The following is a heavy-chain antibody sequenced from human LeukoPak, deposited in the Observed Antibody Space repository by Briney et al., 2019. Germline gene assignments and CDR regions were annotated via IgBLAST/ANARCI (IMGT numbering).Heavy chain of an antibody. J-gene: IGHJ3*02. V-gene: IGHV4-38-2*02. CDR3: ARNPGTAAAPWAFDI. Sequence: SETLSLTCTVSGYSISSGYYCGWIRQPPGKGLEWIGSIYHSGSTYYNPSLKSRVTISVDTSKNQFSLKLSSVTAADTAVYYCARNPGTAAAPWAFDIWGQGTMVTVSS. CDR1: GYSISSGYY. D-gene: IGHD6-13*01. CDR2: IYHSGST.